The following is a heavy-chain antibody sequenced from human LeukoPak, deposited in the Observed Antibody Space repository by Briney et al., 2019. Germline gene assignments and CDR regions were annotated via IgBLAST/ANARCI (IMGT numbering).Heavy chain of an antibody. V-gene: IGHV1-2*02. CDR3: ARIEVAGSLTNDY. CDR2: INPDSGGR. CDR1: GYNFKSYY. D-gene: IGHD6-19*01. Sequence: ASVKVSCKASGYNFKSYYMHWVRQAPGQGLEWMGWINPDSGGRNYAQKFQGRVTMTRDTSISTAYMELSRLRSDDTAVYYCARIEVAGSLTNDYWGQGTLVTVSS. J-gene: IGHJ4*02.